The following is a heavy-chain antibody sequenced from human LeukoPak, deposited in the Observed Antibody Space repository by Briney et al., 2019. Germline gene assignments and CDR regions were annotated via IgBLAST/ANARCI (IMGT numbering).Heavy chain of an antibody. CDR2: INADNGNT. Sequence: ASVKVSCKASGYTFTTYAMHWVRQAPGQRLEWMGWINADNGNTKYSQKFQGRVTITRDTSAGTVDLELSSLRSEDTAVYYCARLVGATDFDYWGQGTLVTVSS. V-gene: IGHV1-3*01. CDR3: ARLVGATDFDY. J-gene: IGHJ4*02. CDR1: GYTFTTYA. D-gene: IGHD1-26*01.